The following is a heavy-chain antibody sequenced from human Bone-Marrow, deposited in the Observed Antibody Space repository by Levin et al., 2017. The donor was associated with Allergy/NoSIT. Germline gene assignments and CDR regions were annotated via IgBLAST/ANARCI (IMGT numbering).Heavy chain of an antibody. CDR3: ARGPAYYDVWGGYMF. Sequence: SETLSLTCTVSGVSITSGGYYWTWIRQHPAKGLEWLGYIYYSGSIYYNPSLKSRLTISEDTSKNQFFLKLSSVTAADTAVYYCARGPAYYDVWGGYMFWGQGSLVTVSS. CDR1: GVSITSGGYY. V-gene: IGHV4-31*03. D-gene: IGHD3-3*01. J-gene: IGHJ4*02. CDR2: IYYSGSI.